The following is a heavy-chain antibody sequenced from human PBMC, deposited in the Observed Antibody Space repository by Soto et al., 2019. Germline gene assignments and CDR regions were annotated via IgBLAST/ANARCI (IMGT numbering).Heavy chain of an antibody. Sequence: RLSCAASGFTFDDYAMHWVRQAPGKGLEWVSGIRWNSASIAYADSVKGRFTISRDNAKNSVYLQMNSLRAEDTALYYCAKDMRAGSGGYYGMDAWGQGTTVTVSS. D-gene: IGHD3-10*01. CDR3: AKDMRAGSGGYYGMDA. CDR2: IRWNSASI. CDR1: GFTFDDYA. J-gene: IGHJ6*02. V-gene: IGHV3-9*01.